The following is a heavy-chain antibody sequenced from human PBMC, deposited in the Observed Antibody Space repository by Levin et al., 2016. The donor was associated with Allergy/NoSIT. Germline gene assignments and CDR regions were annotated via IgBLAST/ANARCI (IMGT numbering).Heavy chain of an antibody. CDR3: TRGSTHYHAMDV. J-gene: IGHJ6*02. CDR1: GTIVSDND. CDR2: IQTDGTT. Sequence: GGSLRLSCRVSGTIVSDNDMSWVRQAPGRGLEWVAVIQTDGTTHYADSVKGRFTISRRISTSLLFIQMDNMGLDDTAIYYCTRGSTHYHAMDVWGQGDTVAVSS. V-gene: IGHV3-53*04.